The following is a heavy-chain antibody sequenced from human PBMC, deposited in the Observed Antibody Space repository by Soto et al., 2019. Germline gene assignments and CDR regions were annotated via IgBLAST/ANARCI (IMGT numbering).Heavy chain of an antibody. Sequence: PSETLSLTCTVAGGTINSYYWNWIRQPPGKGLEWIGYVFHSGSTNYNPSLKSRVSISLDTSKNQFSLKLTSVTAADTAVYYCARRICTNISCYVPEGNWLDPWGQGTLVT. J-gene: IGHJ5*02. CDR2: VFHSGST. V-gene: IGHV4-59*08. CDR1: GGTINSYY. CDR3: ARRICTNISCYVPEGNWLDP. D-gene: IGHD2-2*01.